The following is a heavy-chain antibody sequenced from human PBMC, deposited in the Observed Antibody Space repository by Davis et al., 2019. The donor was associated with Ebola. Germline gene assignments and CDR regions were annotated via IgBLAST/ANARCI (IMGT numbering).Heavy chain of an antibody. V-gene: IGHV3-21*01. CDR3: ARAGFLEWLLTV. Sequence: PGGSLRLSCAASGFTFSSYSMNWVRQAPGKGLEWVSSISSSSSYIYYADSVKGRFTISRDNAKNSLYLQMNSLRAEDTAVYYCARAGFLEWLLTVWGQGTLVTVSS. CDR2: ISSSSSYI. J-gene: IGHJ4*02. D-gene: IGHD3-3*01. CDR1: GFTFSSYS.